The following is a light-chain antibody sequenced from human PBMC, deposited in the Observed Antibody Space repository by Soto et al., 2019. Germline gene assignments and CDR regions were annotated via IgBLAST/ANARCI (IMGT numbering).Light chain of an antibody. V-gene: IGKV3-15*01. CDR2: GAS. J-gene: IGKJ5*01. CDR1: QSVSNN. CDR3: QQYNNWPPIT. Sequence: ILMTQSPATLSVSPLEKATPSLMASQSVSNNLAWFQQKPGQVPRLLIYGASNRATGVSARFSGSGSGTEFTLTISSLQSEDFAVYYCQQYNNWPPITFGQGTRLEIK.